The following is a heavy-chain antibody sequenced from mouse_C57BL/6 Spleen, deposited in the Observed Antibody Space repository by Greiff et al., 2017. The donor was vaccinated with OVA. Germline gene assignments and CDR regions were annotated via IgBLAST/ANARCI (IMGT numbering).Heavy chain of an antibody. V-gene: IGHV1-62-3*01. CDR3: AVYYDYDYYAMDY. Sequence: QVHVKQPGAELVKPGASVKLSCKASGYTFTSYWMHWVKQRPGRGLEWIGRIDPNSGGTKYNEKFKSKATLTVDTSSSTAYMQLSSLTSEDSAVYYCAVYYDYDYYAMDYWGQGTSVTVSS. CDR2: IDPNSGGT. J-gene: IGHJ4*01. CDR1: GYTFTSYW. D-gene: IGHD2-4*01.